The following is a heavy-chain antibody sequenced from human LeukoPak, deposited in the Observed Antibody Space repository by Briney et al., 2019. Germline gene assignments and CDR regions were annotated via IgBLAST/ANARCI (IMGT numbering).Heavy chain of an antibody. CDR2: INHSGST. CDR3: ARDHSSAGYTYYYYHMDV. CDR1: GGSFSGYY. D-gene: IGHD2-2*02. Sequence: SETLSLTCAVYGGSFSGYYWSWIRQPPGKGLEWIGEINHSGSTNYNPSLKSRVTISVDTSKNQFSLKLTSATAADTAVYYCARDHSSAGYTYYYYHMDVWGKGTTVTVSS. V-gene: IGHV4-34*01. J-gene: IGHJ6*03.